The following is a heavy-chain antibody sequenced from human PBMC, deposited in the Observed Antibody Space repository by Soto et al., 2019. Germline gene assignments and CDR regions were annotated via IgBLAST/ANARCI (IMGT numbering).Heavy chain of an antibody. D-gene: IGHD3-3*01. J-gene: IGHJ4*02. CDR1: GFTFSSYS. CDR2: ISSSSSHI. Sequence: PGGSLRLSCAASGFTFSSYSMNWVRQAPGKGLEWVSSISSSSSHIYYADSVKGRFTISRDNAKNSLYLQMNSLRAEDTAVYYCAREINTIFGVVTKSGLDYWGQGTLVTVSS. V-gene: IGHV3-21*01. CDR3: AREINTIFGVVTKSGLDY.